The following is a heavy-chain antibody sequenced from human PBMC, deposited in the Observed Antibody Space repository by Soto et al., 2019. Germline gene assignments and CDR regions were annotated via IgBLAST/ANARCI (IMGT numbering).Heavy chain of an antibody. CDR1: GFTFSSYW. CDR2: IKQDGSEK. V-gene: IGHV3-7*01. D-gene: IGHD6-19*01. J-gene: IGHJ4*02. CDR3: ARAVAGGYYFDY. Sequence: GSLRLSCAASGFTFSSYWMSWVRQAPGKGLEWVANIKQDGSEKYYVDPVKGRFTISRDNAKNSLYLQMNSLRAEDTAVYYCARAVAGGYYFDYWGQGTLVTVSS.